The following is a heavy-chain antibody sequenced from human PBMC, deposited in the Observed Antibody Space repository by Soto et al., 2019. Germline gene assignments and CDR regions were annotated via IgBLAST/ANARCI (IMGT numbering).Heavy chain of an antibody. D-gene: IGHD2-15*01. CDR1: GGSLNNYY. CDR3: ARVFVVVAATGYYYYYYMDV. J-gene: IGHJ6*03. Sequence: SETLSLTCTVSGGSLNNYYWSWIRQPPGKVLEWIAYIYYTGSTNYNPSLKSRVTISVDTSKNQFSLKLSSVTAADTAVYYCARVFVVVAATGYYYYYYMDVWGKGTTVTVSS. CDR2: IYYTGST. V-gene: IGHV4-59*12.